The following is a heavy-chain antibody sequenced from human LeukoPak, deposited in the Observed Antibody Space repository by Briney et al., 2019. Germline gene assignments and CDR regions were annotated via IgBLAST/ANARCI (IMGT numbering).Heavy chain of an antibody. D-gene: IGHD5-18*01. J-gene: IGHJ4*02. CDR3: ARASGYSYGYGTQGY. CDR2: MNPNSGNT. Sequence: ASVKVSCKASGYTFTSYDINWVLQATGQGLEWMGWMNPNSGNTGYAQKFQGRVTITRNTSISTAYMELSSLRSEDTAVYYCARASGYSYGYGTQGYWGQGTLVTVSS. CDR1: GYTFTSYD. V-gene: IGHV1-8*03.